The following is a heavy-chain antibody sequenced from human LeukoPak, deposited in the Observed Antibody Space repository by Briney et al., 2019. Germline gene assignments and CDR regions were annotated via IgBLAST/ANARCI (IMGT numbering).Heavy chain of an antibody. CDR3: AREPFGYFDS. V-gene: IGHV4-39*02. J-gene: IGHJ4*02. CDR1: GGSISSSSYY. CDR2: IFYSGIT. Sequence: PSETLSLTCTVSGGSISSSSYYWGWIRQPPGKGLEWIGTIFYSGITSYNSSLKSRVTISVDTSKNQFSLKLSSVTAADTAVYYCAREPFGYFDSWGQGTLATVSS. D-gene: IGHD3-10*01.